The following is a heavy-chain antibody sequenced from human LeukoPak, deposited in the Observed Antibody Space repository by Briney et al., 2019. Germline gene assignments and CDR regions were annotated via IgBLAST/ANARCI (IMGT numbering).Heavy chain of an antibody. CDR3: ASFYSSSPYFDY. V-gene: IGHV4-34*01. D-gene: IGHD6-6*01. CDR2: INHSGSS. CDR1: RGSFSAHY. J-gene: IGHJ4*02. Sequence: PETLSLTCAVYRGSFSAHYWSWMRQPPRKGLEWIGEINHSGSSNYNPSLKSRVTISVDTSKNQFTLKLSSVTAADTAVYYCASFYSSSPYFDYWGQGTLVTVSS.